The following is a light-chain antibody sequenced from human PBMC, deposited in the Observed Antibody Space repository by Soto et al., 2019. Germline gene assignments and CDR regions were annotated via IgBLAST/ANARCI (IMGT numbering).Light chain of an antibody. J-gene: IGKJ1*01. V-gene: IGKV1-5*03. Sequence: DIQMTQSPSTLSGSVGDRVTITCRASQTSSSCLGWYEQKPGKVIKLRIYKASTLESEVPSRLSGSGSGTEFTLTINGLQRDEFATHYCQQNDGYSPQRFGQGPRVDI. CDR2: KAS. CDR3: QQNDGYSPQR. CDR1: QTSSSC.